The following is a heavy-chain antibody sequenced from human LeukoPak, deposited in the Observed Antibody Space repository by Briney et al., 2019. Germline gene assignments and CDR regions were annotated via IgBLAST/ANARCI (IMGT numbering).Heavy chain of an antibody. Sequence: ASVKVSCKASGYTFTGYYMHWVRQAPGQGLEWMGWINPNSGGTNYAQKFQGWVTMTRDTSISSAYMELSRLRSDDTAVYYCARVPSAGYSSGWYFDYWGQGTLVTVSS. D-gene: IGHD6-19*01. V-gene: IGHV1-2*04. CDR1: GYTFTGYY. J-gene: IGHJ4*02. CDR3: ARVPSAGYSSGWYFDY. CDR2: INPNSGGT.